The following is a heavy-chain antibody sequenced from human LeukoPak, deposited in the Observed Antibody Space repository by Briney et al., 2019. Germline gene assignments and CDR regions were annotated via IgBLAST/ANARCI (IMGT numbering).Heavy chain of an antibody. CDR2: IYTSGST. D-gene: IGHD3-10*01. CDR1: GGSISSHY. V-gene: IGHV4-4*07. CDR3: ARASYYYGSGSYYAYYYYYHMDV. J-gene: IGHJ6*03. Sequence: SETLSLTCTVSGGSISSHYWSWIRQPAGKGLEWIGRIYTSGSTNYNPSLKSRVTMSVDTSKNQFSLKLSSVTAADTAVYYCARASYYYGSGSYYAYYYYYHMDVWGKGTTVTISS.